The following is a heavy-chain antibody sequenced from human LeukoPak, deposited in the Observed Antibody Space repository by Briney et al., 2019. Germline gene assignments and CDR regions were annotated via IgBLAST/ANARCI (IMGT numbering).Heavy chain of an antibody. CDR2: IYYSGST. Sequence: SETLSLTCIVSGGSISSSSYYWSWIRQPPGKGLEWIGYIYYSGSTNYNPSLKSRVTISVDTSKNQFSLKLSSVTAADTAVYYCARHRYSYGYDYWGQGTLVTVSS. V-gene: IGHV4-61*05. J-gene: IGHJ4*02. D-gene: IGHD5-18*01. CDR1: GGSISSSSYY. CDR3: ARHRYSYGYDY.